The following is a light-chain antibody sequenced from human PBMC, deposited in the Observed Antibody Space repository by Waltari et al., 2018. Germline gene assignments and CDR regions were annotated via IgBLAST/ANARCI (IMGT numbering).Light chain of an antibody. CDR3: CSYAGSYTWV. J-gene: IGLJ3*02. V-gene: IGLV2-11*01. Sequence: SALTQPRSVSGSPGQSVTISCTGTTHDPGSYNYVSWYQQHPGHAPKLIILDVTKRPSGVPDRLSGSKSGNTASLTISGLRAEDEAEYYCCSYAGSYTWVFGGGTKLTVV. CDR2: DVT. CDR1: THDPGSYNY.